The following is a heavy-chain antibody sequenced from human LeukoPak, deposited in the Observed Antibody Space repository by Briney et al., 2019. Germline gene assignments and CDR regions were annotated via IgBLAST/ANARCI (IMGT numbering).Heavy chain of an antibody. Sequence: SETLSLTCAVYGGSFSGYYWSWIRQHPGKGLEWIGYIYYSGSTYYNPSLKSRVTISVDTSKNQFSLKLSSVTAADTAVYYCAREDDSSSSILDYWGQGTLVTVSS. V-gene: IGHV4-31*11. CDR2: IYYSGST. D-gene: IGHD6-6*01. J-gene: IGHJ4*02. CDR1: GGSFSGYY. CDR3: AREDDSSSSILDY.